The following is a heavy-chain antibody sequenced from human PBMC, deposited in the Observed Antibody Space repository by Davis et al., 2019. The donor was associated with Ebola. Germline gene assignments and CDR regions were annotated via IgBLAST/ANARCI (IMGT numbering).Heavy chain of an antibody. J-gene: IGHJ4*02. Sequence: SVKVSCKASGYTFRNSAISWVRQAPGQGLEWMGGIIPIFGTANYAQKFQGRVTITADESTSTAYMELSSLRSEDTAVYYCARGLGYCSGGSCYSGSFDYWGQGTLVTVSS. V-gene: IGHV1-69*13. CDR1: GYTFRNSA. CDR2: IIPIFGTA. D-gene: IGHD2-15*01. CDR3: ARGLGYCSGGSCYSGSFDY.